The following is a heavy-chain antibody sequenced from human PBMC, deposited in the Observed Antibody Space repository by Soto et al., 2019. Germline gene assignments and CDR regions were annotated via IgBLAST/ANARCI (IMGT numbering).Heavy chain of an antibody. V-gene: IGHV3-15*01. CDR3: TTPEYYYGSGSYYNFDY. CDR1: GFTFSNAW. D-gene: IGHD3-10*01. J-gene: IGHJ4*02. CDR2: IKSKTDGGTT. Sequence: GGSLRLSCAASGFTFSNAWMSWVRQAPGKGLEWVGRIKSKTDGGTTDYAAPVKGRFTISRDDSKNTLYLQMNSPKTEDTAVYYCTTPEYYYGSGSYYNFDYWGQGTLVTVSS.